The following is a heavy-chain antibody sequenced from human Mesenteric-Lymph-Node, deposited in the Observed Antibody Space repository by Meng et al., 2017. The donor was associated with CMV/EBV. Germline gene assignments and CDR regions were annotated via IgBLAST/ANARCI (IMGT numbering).Heavy chain of an antibody. Sequence: GESLKISCVASGFTFSSYGMHWVRQAPGKGLEWVALIRYDGSYYTDSVRGRFTISSDNSKNTLDLQMNSQRAEDTAVYYCAKFGVSGLDYWGQGTLVTVSS. CDR1: GFTFSSYG. D-gene: IGHD3-3*01. CDR3: AKFGVSGLDY. J-gene: IGHJ4*02. V-gene: IGHV3-30*02. CDR2: IRYDGS.